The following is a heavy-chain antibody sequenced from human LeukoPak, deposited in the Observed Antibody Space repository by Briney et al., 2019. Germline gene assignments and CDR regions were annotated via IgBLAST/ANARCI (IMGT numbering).Heavy chain of an antibody. V-gene: IGHV1-2*02. J-gene: IGHJ4*02. CDR3: ARGSDIMKTFGGVIVHDY. CDR1: GYTFTGYY. CDR2: INPNNGDT. Sequence: PVASAKVSCKASGYTFTGYYMHWVRQAPGQGLEWMGWINPNNGDTKFAQKFQGRVTMTRDTSISTAYMEVSGLRSDDTALYYCARGSDIMKTFGGVIVHDYWGQGTLVTVSS. D-gene: IGHD3-16*02.